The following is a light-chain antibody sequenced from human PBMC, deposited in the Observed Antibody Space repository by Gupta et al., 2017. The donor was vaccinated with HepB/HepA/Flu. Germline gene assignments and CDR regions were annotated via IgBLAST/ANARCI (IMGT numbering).Light chain of an antibody. Sequence: QSALTQPASVSGSPGQSITISCTGTSSDVGGYNHVSWYQQHPGKAPKLMIHDVNYRPSGVSNRFSGSKSGSTASLTISGLQAEDEADYYCSSYTSSITYVFGTGTKVTV. CDR2: DVN. J-gene: IGLJ1*01. CDR1: SSDVGGYNH. CDR3: SSYTSSITYV. V-gene: IGLV2-14*01.